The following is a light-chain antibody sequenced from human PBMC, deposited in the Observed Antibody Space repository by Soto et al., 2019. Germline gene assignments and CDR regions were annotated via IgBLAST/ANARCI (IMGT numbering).Light chain of an antibody. CDR2: DAS. V-gene: IGKV1-33*01. CDR3: QQDDNLPPVT. J-gene: IGKJ3*01. CDR1: QDISNY. Sequence: DIQMTQSPSSLSASVGDRVTITCQASQDISNYLNWYQQKPGKAPKLLIYDASNLETGVPSRFSGSGSGTDFTFTISSLQPEDIATYYCQQDDNLPPVTFGPGTKVDIK.